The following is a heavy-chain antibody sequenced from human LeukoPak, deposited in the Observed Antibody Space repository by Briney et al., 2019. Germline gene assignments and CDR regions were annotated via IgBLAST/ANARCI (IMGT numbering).Heavy chain of an antibody. CDR2: ISAYNGNT. Sequence: ASVKVSCKASGYTFTSYGISWVRQAPGQGLEWMGWISAYNGNTNYAQKLQGRVTMTTDTSTSTAYMELRSLRSDDTAVYYCARDRAQFLTGYHGNWFDPWGQGTLVTVSS. CDR1: GYTFTSYG. V-gene: IGHV1-18*01. D-gene: IGHD3-9*01. J-gene: IGHJ5*02. CDR3: ARDRAQFLTGYHGNWFDP.